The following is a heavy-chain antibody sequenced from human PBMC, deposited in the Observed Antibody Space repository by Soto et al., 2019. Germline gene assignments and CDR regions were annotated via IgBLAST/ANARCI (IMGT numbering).Heavy chain of an antibody. Sequence: QVQLVQSGAEVKKPGASVKVSCKASGYTFTSYGISWVRQAPGQWLEWMGWISAYNGNTNYAQKLQGRVTMTTDTSTSTAYMELSSLRSDDTAVYYCAIDPYYYDSSGPGRFDPWGQGTLLTVSS. D-gene: IGHD3-22*01. CDR2: ISAYNGNT. J-gene: IGHJ5*02. CDR1: GYTFTSYG. V-gene: IGHV1-18*01. CDR3: AIDPYYYDSSGPGRFDP.